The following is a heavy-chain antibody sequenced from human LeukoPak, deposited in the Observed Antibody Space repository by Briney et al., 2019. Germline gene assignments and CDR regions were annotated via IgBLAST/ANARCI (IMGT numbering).Heavy chain of an antibody. J-gene: IGHJ4*02. D-gene: IGHD2-21*01. Sequence: GGSLRLSCAASGFTYIGDWLASLRQAPGKGLEWLANIKEDGSVVNYIDSVRGRFTISRDNAANSLFLQMNSLRAEDTAVYYCSRDVGGGCDLYTGNHWGQGTLVTVSS. V-gene: IGHV3-7*04. CDR2: IKEDGSVV. CDR3: SRDVGGGCDLYTGNH. CDR1: GFTYIGDW.